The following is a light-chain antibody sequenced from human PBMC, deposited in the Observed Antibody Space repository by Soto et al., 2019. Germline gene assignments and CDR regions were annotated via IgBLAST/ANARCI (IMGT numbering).Light chain of an antibody. CDR3: SSYTSSSTVV. V-gene: IGLV2-14*03. CDR1: SSDIGDYNY. CDR2: DVN. J-gene: IGLJ2*01. Sequence: QSVLTQPASVSGSPGQSITISCTGTSSDIGDYNYVSWYQHHPGKAPKLMIYDVNNRPSGVSNRFSGSKSANAASLTISGLQAEDEADYYCSSYTSSSTVVFGGGTKLTVL.